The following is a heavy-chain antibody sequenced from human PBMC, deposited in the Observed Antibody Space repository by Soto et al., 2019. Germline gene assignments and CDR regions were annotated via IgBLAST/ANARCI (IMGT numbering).Heavy chain of an antibody. Sequence: VQLVESGGGLVQPGRSLRLSCAASGFTFDDYAMHWVRQAPGKGLEWVSGISWNSGSIGYADSVKGRFTISRDNAKNSLYLQMNSLRAEDTALYYCAKDPDYWGQGTLVTVSS. J-gene: IGHJ4*02. CDR2: ISWNSGSI. CDR1: GFTFDDYA. CDR3: AKDPDY. V-gene: IGHV3-9*01.